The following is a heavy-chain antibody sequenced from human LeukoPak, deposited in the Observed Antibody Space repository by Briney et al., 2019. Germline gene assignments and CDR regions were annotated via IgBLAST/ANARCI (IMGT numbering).Heavy chain of an antibody. Sequence: PGGALRLSCAASGIILSDNFMSWLRQAPGKGLEGVAYISSTGNTILYADSVRGRFTISRDIAKTSLDLEMNSLTAEATALYYCPRGPFQGYFHHWGQGTLVTVSS. V-gene: IGHV3-11*01. CDR2: ISSTGNTI. CDR3: PRGPFQGYFHH. CDR1: GIILSDNF. J-gene: IGHJ1*01.